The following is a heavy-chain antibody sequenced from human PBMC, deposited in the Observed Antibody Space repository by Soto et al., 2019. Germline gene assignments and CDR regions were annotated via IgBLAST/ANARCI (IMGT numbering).Heavy chain of an antibody. Sequence: GGSLRLSCAASGFTFSSYAMHWVRQAPGKGLEYVSAISSNGGSTYYANSVKGRFTISRDNSKNTLYLQMGSLRAEDMAVYYCARGVAGGGLFDYWGQGTLVTVSS. D-gene: IGHD1-26*01. J-gene: IGHJ4*02. CDR3: ARGVAGGGLFDY. CDR2: ISSNGGST. V-gene: IGHV3-64*01. CDR1: GFTFSSYA.